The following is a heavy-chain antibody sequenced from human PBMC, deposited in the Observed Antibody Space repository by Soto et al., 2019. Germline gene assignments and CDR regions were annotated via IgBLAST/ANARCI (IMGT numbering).Heavy chain of an antibody. CDR2: IHSSGST. D-gene: IGHD6-13*01. V-gene: IGHV4-4*07. CDR1: GASMNSYH. J-gene: IGHJ5*02. CDR3: ARDQGVAAAGITWFDP. Sequence: FLTCTVSGASMNSYHWSWIRQPAGKGLEWIGHIHSSGSTNYNPSLKSRVTMSVDTSKNQFSLRLMSLTAADTAVYYCARDQGVAAAGITWFDPWGQGSLVTVSS.